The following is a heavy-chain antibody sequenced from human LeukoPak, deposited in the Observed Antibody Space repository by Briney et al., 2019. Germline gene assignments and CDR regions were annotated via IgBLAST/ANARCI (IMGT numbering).Heavy chain of an antibody. CDR3: GRLARTAWSAVDY. Sequence: GGSLRLSCAASDFTFSFYWMTWVRQAPGEGLEWVANILPGGSEKYYLDSLKGRFTISRDNPTNSLYLQINSLRAEATALYYCGRLARTAWSAVDYWGQGTLVTVSS. CDR2: ILPGGSEK. J-gene: IGHJ4*02. CDR1: DFTFSFYW. V-gene: IGHV3-7*01. D-gene: IGHD6-19*01.